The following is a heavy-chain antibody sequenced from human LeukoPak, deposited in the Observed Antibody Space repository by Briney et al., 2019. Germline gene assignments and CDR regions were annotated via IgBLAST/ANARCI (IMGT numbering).Heavy chain of an antibody. CDR3: ATVKYDYGDPVGWFDP. V-gene: IGHV3-23*01. D-gene: IGHD4-17*01. Sequence: GGSLRLSCAASGFPFSASAMTWVRQAPGKGLGWVSHILSTGTTYYADSVRGRFTISRDNSKNTLYLLMTSLRADDTAVYYCATVKYDYGDPVGWFDPWGQGTLVTVSS. CDR1: GFPFSASA. CDR2: ILSTGTT. J-gene: IGHJ5*02.